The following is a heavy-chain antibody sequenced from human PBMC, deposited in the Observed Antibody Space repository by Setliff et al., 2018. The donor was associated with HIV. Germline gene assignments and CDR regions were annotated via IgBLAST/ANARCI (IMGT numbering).Heavy chain of an antibody. Sequence: SETLSLTCTVSGDSISSGYYYWSWIRQPAGKGLEWIGRIYTSGRTKYNPSLQSRVTISVDASKNQFSLRLRSVTAADTAVYYCARDVMEWFGNYFDNWGQGALVTVSS. CDR2: IYTSGRT. CDR1: GDSISSGYYY. D-gene: IGHD3-3*01. CDR3: ARDVMEWFGNYFDN. V-gene: IGHV4-61*02. J-gene: IGHJ4*02.